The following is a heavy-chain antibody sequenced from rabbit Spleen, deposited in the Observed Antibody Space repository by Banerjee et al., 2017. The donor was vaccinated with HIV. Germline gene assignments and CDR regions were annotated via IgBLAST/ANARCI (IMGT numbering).Heavy chain of an antibody. CDR2: AYAGSSGST. J-gene: IGHJ4*01. Sequence: QSLEESGGDLVKPGASLTLTCTASGFSFSSGYDMCWVRQAPGKGLEWLACAYAGSSGSTYSATWAKGRFTISKTSSTTVTLQMTSLTAADTATYFCARDLVAAIGWNFNLWGPGTLVTVS. CDR3: ARDLVAAIGWNFNL. V-gene: IGHV1S40*01. CDR1: GFSFSSGYD. D-gene: IGHD5-1*01.